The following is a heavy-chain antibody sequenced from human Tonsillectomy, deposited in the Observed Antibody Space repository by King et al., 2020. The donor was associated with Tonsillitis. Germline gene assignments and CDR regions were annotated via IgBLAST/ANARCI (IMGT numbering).Heavy chain of an antibody. CDR1: EFIFTNYA. V-gene: IGHV3-23*04. CDR2: ISGSGGST. J-gene: IGHJ6*02. Sequence: VQLVESGGGLVQSGGSLRLSCEDSEFIFTNYAMSWVRQAPGKGMEWVSSISGSGGSTYYADSVKGRFTISRDSSKNRLFLQMDSLRVADTAVSYLAKDPATVAGIDFYYGMDVWGQGTTVSVSS. D-gene: IGHD6-19*01. CDR3: AKDPATVAGIDFYYGMDV.